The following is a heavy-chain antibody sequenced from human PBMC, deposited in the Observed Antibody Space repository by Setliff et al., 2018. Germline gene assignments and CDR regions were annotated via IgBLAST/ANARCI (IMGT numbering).Heavy chain of an antibody. D-gene: IGHD3-9*01. V-gene: IGHV3-23*01. CDR3: AKDLEAQYYDILTGYSMGAFDI. CDR1: GFTFSSYA. CDR2: ISGSGGST. Sequence: RLSCAASGFTFSSYAMSWVRQAPGKGLDWVSAISGSGGSTYYADSVKGRFTISRDNSKNTLYLQMNSLRAEDTAVYYCAKDLEAQYYDILTGYSMGAFDIWGQGTMVTVSS. J-gene: IGHJ3*02.